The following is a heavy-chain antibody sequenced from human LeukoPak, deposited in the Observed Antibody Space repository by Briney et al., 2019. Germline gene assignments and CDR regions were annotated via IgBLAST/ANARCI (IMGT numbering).Heavy chain of an antibody. CDR3: AKNIGFGYYWYFDL. D-gene: IGHD5-12*01. CDR2: INPNSGGT. Sequence: ASVKVSCKASGYTFIDYYIHWVRQAPGEGLEWMGWINPNSGGTNYAQKFQGSVTMTRDTSISTAYMELTRLNSDDTAVYYCAKNIGFGYYWYFDLWGRGTLVTVSS. J-gene: IGHJ2*01. CDR1: GYTFIDYY. V-gene: IGHV1-2*02.